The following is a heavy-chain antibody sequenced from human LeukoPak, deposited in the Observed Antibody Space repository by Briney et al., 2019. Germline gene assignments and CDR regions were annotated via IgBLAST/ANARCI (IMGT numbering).Heavy chain of an antibody. D-gene: IGHD4-11*01. V-gene: IGHV3-11*01. CDR2: ISSSGSTI. J-gene: IGHJ6*02. Sequence: PEGSLRLSCAASGFTFSDYYMSWIRQAPGKGLEWVSYISSSGSTIYYADSVKGRFTISRDNAKNSLYLQMNSLRAEDTAVYYCARDSAHDYSNYIDYYYGMDVWGQGTTVTVSS. CDR3: ARDSAHDYSNYIDYYYGMDV. CDR1: GFTFSDYY.